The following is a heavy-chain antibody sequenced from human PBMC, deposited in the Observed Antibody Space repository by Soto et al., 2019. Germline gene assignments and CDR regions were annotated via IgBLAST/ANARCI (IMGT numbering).Heavy chain of an antibody. CDR1: GGSFSGYY. CDR2: INHSGST. J-gene: IGHJ3*02. CDR3: ARAPYYYDSSGYSRRDAFDI. V-gene: IGHV4-34*01. D-gene: IGHD3-22*01. Sequence: QVQLQQWGAGLLKPSETLSLTCAVYGGSFSGYYWSWIRQPPGKGLEWIGEINHSGSTNYNPSLKSRVTISVDTSMNQFSLKLSSVTAADTAVYYCARAPYYYDSSGYSRRDAFDIWGQGTMVTVSS.